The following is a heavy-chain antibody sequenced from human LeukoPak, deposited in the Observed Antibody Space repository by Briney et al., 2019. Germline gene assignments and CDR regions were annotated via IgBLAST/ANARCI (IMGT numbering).Heavy chain of an antibody. CDR3: ASFLGNWDCSSPSCYVDY. Sequence: GASVKVSCKASGYTFTGYYMHWVRQAPGQGLEWMGWINPNSGGTNYAQKFQGRVTMTRDTSISTAYMELSRLRSDDTAVYYCASFLGNWDCSSPSCYVDYGAQGPLVTVS. CDR1: GYTFTGYY. D-gene: IGHD2-2*01. J-gene: IGHJ4*02. V-gene: IGHV1-2*02. CDR2: INPNSGGT.